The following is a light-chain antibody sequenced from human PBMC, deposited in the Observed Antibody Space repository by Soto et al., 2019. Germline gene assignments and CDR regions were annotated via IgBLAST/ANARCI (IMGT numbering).Light chain of an antibody. J-gene: IGKJ3*01. CDR2: GAS. CDR1: QSVSSTY. V-gene: IGKV3-20*01. Sequence: EIVLTQSPGTLSLSPGERATLSCRASQSVSSTYLAWYQQKPGQAPRLLTHGASSRATGIPDRFNGSGSGTDFTLTISRLEPEDLAVYYCQQYGSSPPFTFGPGTKVDIK. CDR3: QQYGSSPPFT.